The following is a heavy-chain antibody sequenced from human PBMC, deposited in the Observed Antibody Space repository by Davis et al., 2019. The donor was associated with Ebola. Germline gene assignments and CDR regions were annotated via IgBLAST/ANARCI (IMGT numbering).Heavy chain of an antibody. J-gene: IGHJ5*02. CDR1: GYTFTSYG. V-gene: IGHV1-18*01. D-gene: IGHD3-16*02. Sequence: ASVKVSCKASGYTFTSYGISWVRQAPGQGLEWMGWISAYNGNTNYAQKLQGRVTMTTDTSTSTAYMELRSLRSGDTAVYYCAREERVWVWGSYRYNHWFDPWGQGTLVTVSS. CDR2: ISAYNGNT. CDR3: AREERVWVWGSYRYNHWFDP.